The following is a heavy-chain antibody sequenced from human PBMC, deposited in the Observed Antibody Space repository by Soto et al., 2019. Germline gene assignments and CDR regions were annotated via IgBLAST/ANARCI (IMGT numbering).Heavy chain of an antibody. CDR1: GYTFTGYY. CDR2: INPNSGGT. D-gene: IGHD3-10*01. J-gene: IGHJ6*02. Sequence: ASVKVSCKASGYTFTGYYVHWVRQAPGQGLEWMGWINPNSGGTNYAQKFQGKVTMTRDTSISTAYMELSRLRSDDTAVYYCARSGMGWYYYGMDVWGQGTTVTV. CDR3: ARSGMGWYYYGMDV. V-gene: IGHV1-2*02.